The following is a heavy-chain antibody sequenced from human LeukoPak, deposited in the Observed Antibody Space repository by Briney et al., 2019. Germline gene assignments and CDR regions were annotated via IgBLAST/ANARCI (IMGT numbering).Heavy chain of an antibody. CDR2: IEYDGSRE. CDR3: ARWYCSNINCYYDF. D-gene: IGHD2-2*01. V-gene: IGHV3-33*01. CDR1: GFIFSKHG. J-gene: IGHJ4*02. Sequence: GESLRLSCATSGFIFSKHGMHWVRQAPGKGLEWVAFIEYDGSREYVDSVKGRFTISRDSSENTLYLQMDSLRAEDTAVYYCARWYCSNINCYYDFWGRGTLVTVSS.